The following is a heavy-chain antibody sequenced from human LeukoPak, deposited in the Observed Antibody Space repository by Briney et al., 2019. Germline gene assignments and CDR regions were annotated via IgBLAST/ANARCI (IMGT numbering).Heavy chain of an antibody. D-gene: IGHD2-15*01. J-gene: IGHJ3*02. CDR3: ARGGGSGGSATDDAFDI. Sequence: SETLSLTCTVSGGSISSGGYYWSWIRQPPGKGLEWIGYIYHSGSTYYNPSLKSRVTISVDRSKNQFSLKLSSVTAADTAVYYCARGGGSGGSATDDAFDIWGQGTMVTVSS. CDR2: IYHSGST. CDR1: GGSISSGGYY. V-gene: IGHV4-30-2*01.